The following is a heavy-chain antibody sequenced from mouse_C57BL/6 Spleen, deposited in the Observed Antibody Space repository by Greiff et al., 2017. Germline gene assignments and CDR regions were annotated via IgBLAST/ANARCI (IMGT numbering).Heavy chain of an antibody. D-gene: IGHD1-1*01. Sequence: EVQLVESGGGLVKPGGSLKLSCAASGFTFSDYGMHWVRQAPEKGLEWVAYISSGSSTINYADTVKGRCTISRDNAKNTLFLQMTSLRSEDTAMYYCARPFNTAVGAFDYWGHGTTLTVSS. CDR2: ISSGSSTI. CDR1: GFTFSDYG. CDR3: ARPFNTAVGAFDY. V-gene: IGHV5-17*01. J-gene: IGHJ2*01.